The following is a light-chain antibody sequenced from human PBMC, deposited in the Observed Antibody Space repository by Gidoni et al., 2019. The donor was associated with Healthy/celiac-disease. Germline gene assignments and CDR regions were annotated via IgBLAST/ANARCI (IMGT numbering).Light chain of an antibody. J-gene: IGKJ4*01. CDR3: QQRSNWPRT. V-gene: IGKV3-11*01. CDR2: DAS. Sequence: IALTQSPATLSLSPGERATLPCRASQSVSSYLAWYQQKPGQAPRLLIYDASNRALGIPARFSGSGSGTDFTLTISSLEPEDFAVYYCQQRSNWPRTFXGXTKVEIK. CDR1: QSVSSY.